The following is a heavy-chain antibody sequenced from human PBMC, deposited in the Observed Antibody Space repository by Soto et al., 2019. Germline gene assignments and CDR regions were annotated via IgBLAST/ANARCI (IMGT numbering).Heavy chain of an antibody. D-gene: IGHD4-17*01. V-gene: IGHV4-59*01. CDR3: ARSYYGDYFSPPDY. J-gene: IGHJ4*02. Sequence: PSETLSLTCTGSGGSISSYYWSWIRHPPGKGLEWIGYIYYSGSTNYNPSLKSRVTISVDTSKNQFSLKLSSVTAADTAVYYCARSYYGDYFSPPDYWGQGTLVTVSS. CDR2: IYYSGST. CDR1: GGSISSYY.